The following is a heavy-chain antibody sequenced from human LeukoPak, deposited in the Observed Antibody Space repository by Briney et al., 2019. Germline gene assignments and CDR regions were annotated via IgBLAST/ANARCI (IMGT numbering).Heavy chain of an antibody. Sequence: GGSLRLSCAASGFTFRNFGIHWVRQAPGKGPEWVAAISNDGSNKYYADSVRGRFTISRDNSKNTLYLQMNSLRAEDTAVYYCAIPDADAFDIWGQGTMVTVSS. V-gene: IGHV3-30*03. J-gene: IGHJ3*02. CDR3: AIPDADAFDI. CDR1: GFTFRNFG. CDR2: ISNDGSNK.